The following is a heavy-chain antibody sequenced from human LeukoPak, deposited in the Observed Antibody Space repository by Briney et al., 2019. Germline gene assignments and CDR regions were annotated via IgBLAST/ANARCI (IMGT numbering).Heavy chain of an antibody. CDR3: VRGASMVVPFDY. V-gene: IGHV4-59*01. Sequence: SEALSLTCTVSGNSLSSYYYSWIRQPPGEGLEWIGYMHYSGITDSNPSLKSRVSISVDPSNNRFSLKLSSVNVADTAIYYCVRGASMVVPFDYWGQGTLVTVSS. CDR2: MHYSGIT. J-gene: IGHJ4*02. CDR1: GNSLSSYY. D-gene: IGHD3-10*01.